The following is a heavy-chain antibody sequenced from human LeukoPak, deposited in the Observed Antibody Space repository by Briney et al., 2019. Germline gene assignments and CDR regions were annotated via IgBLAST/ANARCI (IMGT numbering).Heavy chain of an antibody. Sequence: SETLSLTCTVSGGSISSSSYYWGWIRQPLGRGLEWIGSIYYSGSTYYNPSLKSRVTISVDTSKNQFTLKLSSVTAADTAVYYCARVTRDDSGDYVNLDYWGRGTLVTVSS. D-gene: IGHD4-17*01. CDR2: IYYSGST. CDR3: ARVTRDDSGDYVNLDY. CDR1: GGSISSSSYY. J-gene: IGHJ4*02. V-gene: IGHV4-39*01.